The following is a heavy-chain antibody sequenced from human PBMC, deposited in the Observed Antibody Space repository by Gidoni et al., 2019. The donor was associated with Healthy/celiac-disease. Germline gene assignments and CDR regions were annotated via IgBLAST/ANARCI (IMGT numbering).Heavy chain of an antibody. Sequence: EVQLVESGGGFVQPGGSLRLSCAASGFPFSSYWMHWVRQAPGKGLVWVSRSNSDGSSTSYADSVKGRFTISRDNAKNTLYLQMNSLRAEDTAVYYCARGYCSSGSCYVDYWGQGTLVTVSS. J-gene: IGHJ4*02. CDR2: SNSDGSST. V-gene: IGHV3-74*01. CDR3: ARGYCSSGSCYVDY. D-gene: IGHD2-15*01. CDR1: GFPFSSYW.